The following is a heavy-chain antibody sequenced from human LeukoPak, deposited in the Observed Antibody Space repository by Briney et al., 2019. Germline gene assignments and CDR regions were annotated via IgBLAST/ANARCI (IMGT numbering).Heavy chain of an antibody. CDR1: GGTFSSYG. D-gene: IGHD4-17*01. CDR3: AREGDYGDYASDC. Sequence: SVKVSCKASGGTFSSYGISWVRQAPGQGLEWMVRIIPIFGTANYAQKFQGRLTITTDESTSTAYMELSSLGSEDTSVYYCAREGDYGDYASDCWGQGTLVTVSS. V-gene: IGHV1-69*05. CDR2: IIPIFGTA. J-gene: IGHJ4*02.